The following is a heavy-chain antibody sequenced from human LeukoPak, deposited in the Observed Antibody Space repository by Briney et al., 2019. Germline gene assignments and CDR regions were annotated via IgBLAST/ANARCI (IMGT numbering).Heavy chain of an antibody. D-gene: IGHD2-2*01. Sequence: PSETLSLTCAVYGGSFSGYYWSWIRQPPGKGLEWIGEINHSGSTNYNPSLKRRVTISVDTSKNQFSLKLSSVTAADTAVYYCARGRRYCSSTSCYPYMDVWGKGTTVTVSS. V-gene: IGHV4-34*01. CDR1: GGSFSGYY. CDR2: INHSGST. J-gene: IGHJ6*03. CDR3: ARGRRYCSSTSCYPYMDV.